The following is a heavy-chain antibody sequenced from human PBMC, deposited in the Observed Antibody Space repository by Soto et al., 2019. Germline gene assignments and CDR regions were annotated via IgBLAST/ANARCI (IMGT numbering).Heavy chain of an antibody. D-gene: IGHD3-22*01. CDR1: GFTFSDYY. V-gene: IGHV3-72*01. CDR2: SRNRANGYTT. CDR3: AKGASGDRAHYYDSSGYPFDY. J-gene: IGHJ4*02. Sequence: PVGSLRLSCAVSGFTFSDYYMDWARQAPGKGLEWVGRSRNRANGYTTEYAASVKGRFTVSRDGSKNSLYLQMNSLKTEDTAVYYCAKGASGDRAHYYDSSGYPFDYWGQGTLVTVSS.